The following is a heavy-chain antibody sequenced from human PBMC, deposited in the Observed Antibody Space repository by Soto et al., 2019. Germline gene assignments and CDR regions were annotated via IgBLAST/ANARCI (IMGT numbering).Heavy chain of an antibody. Sequence: QVYLEQSGAEVVKPGSSVKVSCKTSLNNYAITWVRQVPGQGLEWMGGIIPKLSTTKYAEKFQGRLTVTADKVTSTVFMELSGLRFDDTAVYYCARPEYCRGGRCHSAFYYYQYGIDVWGQGTSVIVSS. CDR1: LNNYA. D-gene: IGHD2-15*01. CDR3: ARPEYCRGGRCHSAFYYYQYGIDV. V-gene: IGHV1-69*06. CDR2: IIPKLSTT. J-gene: IGHJ6*02.